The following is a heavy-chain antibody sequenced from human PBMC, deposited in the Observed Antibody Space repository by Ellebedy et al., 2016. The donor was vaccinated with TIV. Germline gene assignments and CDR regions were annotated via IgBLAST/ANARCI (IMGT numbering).Heavy chain of an antibody. CDR3: ARGRGGSTGSDYFDY. V-gene: IGHV3-23*01. CDR2: ISYSSETT. D-gene: IGHD2-2*01. Sequence: GESLKISCAASGFTFRNHAMAWVRQAPGKGLEWVSAISYSSETTPYADSVRGRFTISRDNFKNTLYLQMNSLRGEDTAVYYCARGRGGSTGSDYFDYWGQGTLVTVSS. J-gene: IGHJ4*02. CDR1: GFTFRNHA.